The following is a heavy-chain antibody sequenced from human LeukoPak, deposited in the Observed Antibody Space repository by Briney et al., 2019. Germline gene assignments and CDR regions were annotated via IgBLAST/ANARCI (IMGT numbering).Heavy chain of an antibody. J-gene: IGHJ4*02. CDR1: GYSFTDYW. D-gene: IGHD3-22*01. CDR3: ARRPYEDSGGYGVY. V-gene: IGHV5-51*01. Sequence: GESLKIFCQGSGYSFTDYWIGWVRQMPGKGLEWMGIIYPRDSETRYSPSFQGQVTISADKSISTAYLQWSSLKASDSAIYYCARRPYEDSGGYGVYWGQGTLVTVSS. CDR2: IYPRDSET.